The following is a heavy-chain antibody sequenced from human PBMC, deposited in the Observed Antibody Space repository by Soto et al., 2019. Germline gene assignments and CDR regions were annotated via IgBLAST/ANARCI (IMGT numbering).Heavy chain of an antibody. V-gene: IGHV4-39*01. J-gene: IGHJ3*02. CDR3: ARSPPGYVVVPAAIPLKAFDI. CDR2: IYYSGST. Sequence: SETLSLTCTVSGGSISSSSYYWGWIRQPPGKGLEWIGSIYYSGSTYYNPSLKSRVTISVDTSKNQFSLKLSSVTAADTAVYYCARSPPGYVVVPAAIPLKAFDIWGQGTMVTVSS. CDR1: GGSISSSSYY. D-gene: IGHD2-2*01.